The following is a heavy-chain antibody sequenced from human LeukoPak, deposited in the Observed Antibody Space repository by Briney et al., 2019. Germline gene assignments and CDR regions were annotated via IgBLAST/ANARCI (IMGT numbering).Heavy chain of an antibody. CDR2: IYPRDYDT. CDR1: GYSFTSYW. Sequence: GESLKISCKGSGYSFTSYWIGWVRQMPEKGLELMGNIYPRDYDTRYSPSFQGQVTFSADKSITTTYLQWSGLKASDTAMYYCARLNDFWSGYLKYYFDYWGQGTLVTVSS. J-gene: IGHJ4*02. D-gene: IGHD3-3*01. V-gene: IGHV5-51*01. CDR3: ARLNDFWSGYLKYYFDY.